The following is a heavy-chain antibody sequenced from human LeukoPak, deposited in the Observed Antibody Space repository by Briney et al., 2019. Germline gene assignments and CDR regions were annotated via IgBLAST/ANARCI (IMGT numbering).Heavy chain of an antibody. CDR3: ARDNGVVHGVYYMDV. V-gene: IGHV3-7*01. Sequence: AGGSLRLSCAASGFTFSNYWMTGVRQAPGKGLEWVADIKQDGSEKLYVKSVRGRFTISRDNSKMTLFLQMNSLRAEDTAVYYCARDNGVVHGVYYMDVWGKGTTVTVS. D-gene: IGHD3-3*01. CDR1: GFTFSNYW. J-gene: IGHJ6*03. CDR2: IKQDGSEK.